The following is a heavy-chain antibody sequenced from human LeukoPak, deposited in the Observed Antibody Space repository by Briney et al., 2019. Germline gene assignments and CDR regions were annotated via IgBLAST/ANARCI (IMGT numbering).Heavy chain of an antibody. D-gene: IGHD6-6*01. CDR1: GGSISSYY. V-gene: IGHV4-59*01. J-gene: IGHJ6*02. Sequence: ASETLSLTCTVSGGSISSYYWSWIRQPPGKGLEWIGYIYYSGSTNYNPSLKSRVTISVDTSKNQFSLKLSSVTAADTAVYYCARAGRSSSSQAYYYGMDVWGQGTTVTVSS. CDR3: ARAGRSSSSQAYYYGMDV. CDR2: IYYSGST.